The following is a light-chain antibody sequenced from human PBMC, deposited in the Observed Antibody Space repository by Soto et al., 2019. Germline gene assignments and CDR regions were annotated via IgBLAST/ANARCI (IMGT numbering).Light chain of an antibody. CDR1: QSVNSAY. J-gene: IGKJ1*01. V-gene: IGKV3-20*01. Sequence: ELVLTQSPRTLSLSPGERATLSYTASQSVNSAYLGWFPPKHGQAPRRLIYGADNRAAGIQDRFSGSASGADFTLTIRRRQAEEDVAVYCKQYGSARWTFGQGTKVDIK. CDR2: GAD. CDR3: KQYGSARWT.